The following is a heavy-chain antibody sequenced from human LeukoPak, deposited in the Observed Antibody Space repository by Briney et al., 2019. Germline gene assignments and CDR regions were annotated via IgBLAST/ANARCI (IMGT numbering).Heavy chain of an antibody. J-gene: IGHJ4*02. D-gene: IGHD3-22*01. CDR2: ISSSSSYT. CDR3: ARNHYYDSAGFDY. Sequence: GGSLRLSCAASGFTFSTHWIYWVRQAPGKGLEWVSYISSSSSYTNYADSVKGRFTISRDNAKNSLYLQMNSLRAEDTAVYYCARNHYYDSAGFDYWGQGTLVTVSS. V-gene: IGHV3-11*03. CDR1: GFTFSTHW.